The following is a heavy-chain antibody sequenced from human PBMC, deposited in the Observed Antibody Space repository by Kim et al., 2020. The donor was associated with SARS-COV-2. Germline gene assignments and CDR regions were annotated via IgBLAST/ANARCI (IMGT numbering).Heavy chain of an antibody. D-gene: IGHD3-22*01. V-gene: IGHV4-59*01. J-gene: IGHJ4*02. CDR1: GGSISSYY. CDR3: AREYYDSSGYYGPNFEY. Sequence: SETLSLTCTVSGGSISSYYWSWIRQPPGKGLEWIGYIYYSGSTNYNLSLKSRVTISVDTSKNQFSLKLSSVTAADTAVYYCAREYYDSSGYYGPNFEYWGQGTLVTVSS. CDR2: IYYSGST.